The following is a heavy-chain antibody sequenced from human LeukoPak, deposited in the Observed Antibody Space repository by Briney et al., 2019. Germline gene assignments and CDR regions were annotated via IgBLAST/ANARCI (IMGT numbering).Heavy chain of an antibody. CDR1: GYTFTSYG. D-gene: IGHD6-13*01. J-gene: IGHJ5*02. V-gene: IGHV1-18*01. CDR3: AGAGIAAASYWFDP. CDR2: ISAYNGNT. Sequence: ASVKVSCKASGYTFTSYGISWVRQAPGQGLQWMGWISAYNGNTNYAQKLQGRVTMTTDTSTSTAYMELRSLRSDDTAVYYCAGAGIAAASYWFDPWGQGTLVTVSS.